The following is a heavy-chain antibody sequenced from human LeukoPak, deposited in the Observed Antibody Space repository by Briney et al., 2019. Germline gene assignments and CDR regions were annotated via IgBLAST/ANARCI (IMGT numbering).Heavy chain of an antibody. CDR1: GDSTNTYF. CDR2: IYYTGTT. CDR3: ASKSTDHGELRLDY. V-gene: IGHV4-59*01. Sequence: PSETLSLTCTISGDSTNTYFWSWIRQPPGKRLEWIGYIYYTGTTNYNPSLKSRVTISVDTSKNQFSLKVSSVTAADTGVYYCASKSTDHGELRLDYWGQGTLVTVSS. J-gene: IGHJ4*02. D-gene: IGHD4-17*01.